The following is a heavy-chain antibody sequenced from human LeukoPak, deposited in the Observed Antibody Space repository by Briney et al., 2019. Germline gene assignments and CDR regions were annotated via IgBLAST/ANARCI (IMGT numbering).Heavy chain of an antibody. CDR3: AKGARDYYDSSGSDAFDI. CDR1: GFTFSSYA. V-gene: IGHV3-23*01. Sequence: GGSLRLSCAASGFTFSSYAMSWVRQAPGKGLEWVSAISGSGGSTYYADSVKGRFTISRDNSKNTLYLQMNSLRAEDTAVYYCAKGARDYYDSSGSDAFDIWGQGTMVTVSS. CDR2: ISGSGGST. D-gene: IGHD3-22*01. J-gene: IGHJ3*02.